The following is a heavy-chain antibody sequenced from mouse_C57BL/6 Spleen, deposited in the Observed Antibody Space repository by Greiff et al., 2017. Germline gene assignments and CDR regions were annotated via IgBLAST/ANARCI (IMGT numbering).Heavy chain of an antibody. CDR2: INPNNGGT. CDR3: ARRGRYGNYVAMDY. Sequence: VQLQQSGPELVKPGASVKIPCKASGYTFTDYNMDWVKQSHGKSLEWIGDINPNNGGTIYNQKFKGKATLTVDKSSSTAYMELRSLTSEDTAVYYCARRGRYGNYVAMDYWGQGTSVTVSS. D-gene: IGHD2-1*01. V-gene: IGHV1-18*01. CDR1: GYTFTDYN. J-gene: IGHJ4*01.